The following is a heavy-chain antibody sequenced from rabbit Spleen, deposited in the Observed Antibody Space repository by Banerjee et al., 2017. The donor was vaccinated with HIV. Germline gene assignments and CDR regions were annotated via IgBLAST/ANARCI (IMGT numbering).Heavy chain of an antibody. CDR3: ARDTGSSFSSYGMDL. D-gene: IGHD8-1*01. J-gene: IGHJ6*01. CDR2: IYGDSGGST. CDR1: GFSFSNSYY. V-gene: IGHV1S40*01. Sequence: QSLEESGGDLVKPGASLTLTCTASGFSFSNSYYMCWVRQAPGKGLECIACIYGDSGGSTWYASWAKGRFTISKTSSTTVTLQMTSLAVADTATYFCARDTGSSFSSYGMDLWGQGTLVTVS.